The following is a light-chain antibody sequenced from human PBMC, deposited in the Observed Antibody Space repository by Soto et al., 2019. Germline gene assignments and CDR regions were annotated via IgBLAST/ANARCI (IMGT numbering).Light chain of an antibody. CDR3: QQYNSYPWT. V-gene: IGKV1-5*03. J-gene: IGKJ1*01. CDR1: QSISTW. CDR2: KAS. Sequence: IQMTQSPSTLSASVGDRVTFTCRASQSISTWLAWYQQKPGKAPKLLIYKASTLEVGVPSRFSGRGSGFTLTISTLQPADFATYYCQQYNSYPWTFGQGTRV.